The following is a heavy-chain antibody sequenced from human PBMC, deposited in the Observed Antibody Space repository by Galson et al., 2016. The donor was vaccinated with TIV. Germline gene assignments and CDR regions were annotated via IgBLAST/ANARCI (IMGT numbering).Heavy chain of an antibody. CDR3: ARGVSTGSGWLDP. CDR1: GYSFTNYW. V-gene: IGHV5-10-1*01. CDR2: IDPSDSYI. D-gene: IGHD5/OR15-5a*01. J-gene: IGHJ5*02. Sequence: SGAEVNKPGESLRISCKGSGYSFTNYWINWVRQMPGKGLEWMGRIDPSDSYINYSPSFEGHVTISADRSITTAYLHWSSLRASDTAIYYCARGVSTGSGWLDPWGQGTLVTVSS.